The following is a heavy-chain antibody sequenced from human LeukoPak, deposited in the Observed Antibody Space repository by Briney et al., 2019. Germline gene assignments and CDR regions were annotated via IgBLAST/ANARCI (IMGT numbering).Heavy chain of an antibody. D-gene: IGHD6-25*01. CDR3: ARERGRLVDY. CDR2: MHNSENA. J-gene: IGHJ4*02. Sequence: LRLSCAASGFTVSSNYMSWVRQHPGKGLEWIGYMHNSENADYNPSLKSRVTISVDTSKNQISLKVNSVTAADTAVYYCARERGRLVDYWGQGTLVTVSS. V-gene: IGHV4-31*02. CDR1: GFTVSSNY.